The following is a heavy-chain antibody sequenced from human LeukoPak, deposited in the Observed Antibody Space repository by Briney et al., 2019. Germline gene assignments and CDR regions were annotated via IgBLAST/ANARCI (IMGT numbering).Heavy chain of an antibody. Sequence: GGSLTPACAASGFNFPGYWMSWVRQAPGGGLEWVANIKQDESERNYVDSVKGRFTISRDNSNNTLDLQMNSLRAEDTAVYYCAKDVYGYFDLWGRGTLVTVSS. V-gene: IGHV3-7*01. CDR1: GFNFPGYW. CDR3: AKDVYGYFDL. CDR2: IKQDESER. J-gene: IGHJ2*01.